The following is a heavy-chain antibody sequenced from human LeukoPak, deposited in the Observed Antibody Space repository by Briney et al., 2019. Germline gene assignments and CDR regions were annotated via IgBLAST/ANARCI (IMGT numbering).Heavy chain of an antibody. Sequence: GGSLRLSCAASGFTFTSYSMNWVRQAPGKGLEWVSSASGSGGSTYYADSVKGRFTISRDNSKNTLYLQMNSLRAEDTAVYYCAKDLGSVVTPPSLDYWGQGTLVTVSS. V-gene: IGHV3-23*01. D-gene: IGHD4-23*01. CDR2: ASGSGGST. CDR3: AKDLGSVVTPPSLDY. CDR1: GFTFTSYS. J-gene: IGHJ4*02.